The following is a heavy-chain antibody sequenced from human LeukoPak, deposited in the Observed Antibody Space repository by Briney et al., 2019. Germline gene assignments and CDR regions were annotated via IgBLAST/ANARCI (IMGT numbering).Heavy chain of an antibody. CDR3: AREVWNYVNGMDV. CDR1: GGTFSSYT. V-gene: IGHV1-69*04. CDR2: IIPILGIA. J-gene: IGHJ6*02. Sequence: SVKVSCKASGGTFSSYTISWVRQAPGQGLEWMGRIIPILGIANYAQKFQGRVTITADKSTSTAYMELSSLRSEDTAVYYCAREVWNYVNGMDVWGQGTTVTVSS. D-gene: IGHD1-7*01.